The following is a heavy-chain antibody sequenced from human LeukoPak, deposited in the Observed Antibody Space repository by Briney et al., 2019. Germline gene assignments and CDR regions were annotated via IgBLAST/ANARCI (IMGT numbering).Heavy chain of an antibody. CDR3: ARRWQIRRFSPYYFDY. D-gene: IGHD3-9*01. J-gene: IGHJ4*02. CDR1: GYSFTSYW. CDR2: IDPSDSHT. Sequence: GESLRIFCKGSGYSFTSYWISWVRQMPGKGLEWMGNIDPSDSHTNYSPSFQGHVTISADKSISTAYLQWTSLKASDTAMYYCARRWQIRRFSPYYFDYWGQGTLVTVSS. V-gene: IGHV5-10-1*01.